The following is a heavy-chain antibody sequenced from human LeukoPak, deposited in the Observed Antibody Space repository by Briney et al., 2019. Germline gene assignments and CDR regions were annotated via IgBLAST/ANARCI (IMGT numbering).Heavy chain of an antibody. V-gene: IGHV3-48*03. Sequence: GGSLRLSCAASGFTFSSYEMNWVRQAPGKGLEWVSYISSSGSTIYYADSVKGRFTISRDNAKNSLYLQMNSLRAEDTAVYYCARVPSIAAADPSGDYWGQGTLVTVSS. D-gene: IGHD6-13*01. J-gene: IGHJ4*02. CDR2: ISSSGSTI. CDR3: ARVPSIAAADPSGDY. CDR1: GFTFSSYE.